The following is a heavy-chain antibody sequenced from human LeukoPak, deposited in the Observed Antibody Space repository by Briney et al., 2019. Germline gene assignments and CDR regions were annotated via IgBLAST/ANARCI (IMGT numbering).Heavy chain of an antibody. CDR1: GYTFTSYG. D-gene: IGHD4-17*01. V-gene: IGHV1-18*01. CDR3: ARDPPVKYGDYAFDI. CDR2: ISAYNGNT. Sequence: ASVKVSCKASGYTFTSYGISWVRQAPGQGLEWMGWISAYNGNTNYAQKLQGRVTMTTDTSTSTAYMELRSLRSDDTAVYYCARDPPVKYGDYAFDIWGQGTVVTVSS. J-gene: IGHJ3*02.